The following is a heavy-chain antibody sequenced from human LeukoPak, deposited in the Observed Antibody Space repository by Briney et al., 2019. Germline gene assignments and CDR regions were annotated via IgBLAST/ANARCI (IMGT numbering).Heavy chain of an antibody. CDR2: VNDSGST. J-gene: IGHJ3*02. CDR1: GGSFSRYF. Sequence: SETLSLTCAVSGGSFSRYFWTWIRQPPGKGLEWIGEVNDSGSTIYNPSLKSLVTISLDASNNQFSLKLSSVTAADTAVYYCARAKDGYKFAFDIWGQGTVVTVSS. V-gene: IGHV4-34*01. D-gene: IGHD5-24*01. CDR3: ARAKDGYKFAFDI.